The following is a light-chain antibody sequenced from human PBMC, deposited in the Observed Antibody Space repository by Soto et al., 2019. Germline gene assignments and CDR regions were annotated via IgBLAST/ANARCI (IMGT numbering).Light chain of an antibody. CDR1: QSISSW. CDR3: QQSYSTPIT. V-gene: IGKV1-5*03. J-gene: IGKJ5*01. CDR2: KAS. Sequence: TQSPGTLSASVGDRFTITFRASQSISSWLAWYQQKPGKAPKLLIYKASSLESGVPSRFSGSGSGTDFALTISSLQPEDFATYYCQQSYSTPITFGQGTRLEIK.